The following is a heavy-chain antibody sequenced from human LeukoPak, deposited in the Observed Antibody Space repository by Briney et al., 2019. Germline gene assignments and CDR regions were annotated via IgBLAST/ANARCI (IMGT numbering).Heavy chain of an antibody. J-gene: IGHJ4*02. V-gene: IGHV4-39*01. CDR3: ARRLARPRYFDY. Sequence: SETLSLTCTVSGGSISSSSYYWGWIRRPPGKGLEWIGSIYYSGRTYYNPSLKSRVTISVDTSKNQFSLKLSSVTAADTAVYYCARRLARPRYFDYWGQGTLVTVSS. CDR1: GGSISSSSYY. CDR2: IYYSGRT. D-gene: IGHD3-9*01.